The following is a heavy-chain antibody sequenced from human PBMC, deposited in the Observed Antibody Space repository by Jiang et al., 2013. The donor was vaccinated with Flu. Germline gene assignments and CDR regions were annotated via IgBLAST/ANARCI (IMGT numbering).Heavy chain of an antibody. CDR1: GYTFTSYG. J-gene: IGHJ4*02. D-gene: IGHD3-22*01. V-gene: IGHV1-18*01. CDR2: ISAYNGNT. Sequence: SGAEVKKPGASVKVSCKASGYTFTSYGISWVRQAPGQGLEWMGWISAYNGNTNYAQKLQGRVTMTTDTSTSTAYMELRSLRSDDTAVYYCARVNAWGITMIGVRGIDYWDQGTLVTVSS. CDR3: ARVNAWGITMIGVRGIDY.